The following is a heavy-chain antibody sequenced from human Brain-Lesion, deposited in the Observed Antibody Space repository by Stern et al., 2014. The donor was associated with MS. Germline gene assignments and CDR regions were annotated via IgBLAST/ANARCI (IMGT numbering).Heavy chain of an antibody. Sequence: QLVQSGPGLVKPSETLSLTCTVAGGSVSSTSYAWAWIRQPPGKGLEWIGTIYYSGNTYYSPSLKSRLPISLDPSKNHFSLQLRSGTAADTAVYYCAGEEDIRYCSGGSCTGNWFDPWGQGTLVTVSS. J-gene: IGHJ5*02. D-gene: IGHD2-15*01. CDR3: AGEEDIRYCSGGSCTGNWFDP. V-gene: IGHV4-39*02. CDR1: GGSVSSTSYA. CDR2: IYYSGNT.